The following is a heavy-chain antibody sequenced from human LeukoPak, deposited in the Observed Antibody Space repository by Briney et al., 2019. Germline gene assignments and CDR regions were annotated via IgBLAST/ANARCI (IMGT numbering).Heavy chain of an antibody. D-gene: IGHD3-9*01. CDR3: ARVQYYNILTGSFQY. J-gene: IGHJ4*02. V-gene: IGHV1-2*02. Sequence: ASVKVSCKASGYIFTAYYLHWVRQAPGQGLEWMGWINLDSGDTKFAQKFQGRVSMTRDTSISTAYMELSGLRSDDTAYYFCARVQYYNILTGSFQYWGQGTLVTVSS. CDR2: INLDSGDT. CDR1: GYIFTAYY.